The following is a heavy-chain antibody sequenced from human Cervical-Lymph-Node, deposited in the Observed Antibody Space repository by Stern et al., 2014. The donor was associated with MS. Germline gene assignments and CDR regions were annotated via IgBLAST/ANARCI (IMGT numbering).Heavy chain of an antibody. CDR3: AREGRGIGPYHFDY. CDR1: GFSLSTDGMC. CDR2: IDWDGDK. J-gene: IGHJ4*02. V-gene: IGHV2-70*15. Sequence: QVTLRESGPALVKPTQTLTLTCTFSGFSLSTDGMCVNWIRQPPGKALEWLARIDWDGDKYYTTSLKTRLTISKDTSKNQVVLTVTNMDPVDTATYFCAREGRGIGPYHFDYWGQGTLVTVSS. D-gene: IGHD1-1*01.